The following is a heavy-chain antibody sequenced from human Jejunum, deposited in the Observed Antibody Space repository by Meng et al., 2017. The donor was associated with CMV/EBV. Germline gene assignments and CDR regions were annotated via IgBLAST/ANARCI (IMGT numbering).Heavy chain of an antibody. V-gene: IGHV3-74*01. CDR2: INSDGSIT. CDR3: VRGGYDFWSGYGGP. Sequence: GFNLKSYSMHWVRQAPGKGLVWVSRINSDGSITVYADAVKGRFTISRDNAKSTAYLQMNGLRGDDTAVYFCVRGGYDFWSGYGGPWGQGTLVTVSS. J-gene: IGHJ5*02. CDR1: GFNLKSYS. D-gene: IGHD3/OR15-3a*01.